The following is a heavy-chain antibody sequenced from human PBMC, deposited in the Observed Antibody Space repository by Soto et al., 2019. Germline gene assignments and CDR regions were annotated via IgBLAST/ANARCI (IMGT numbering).Heavy chain of an antibody. Sequence: SETLSLTCAVYGGSFSGYYWSWIRQPPGKGLEWIGEINHSGSTNYNPSLKSRVTMTRDTSTSTVYMELSSLRSEDTAVYYCARGHSSSSRYYYGMDVWGQGTTVTVSS. CDR1: GGSFSGYY. CDR3: ARGHSSSSRYYYGMDV. CDR2: INHSGST. J-gene: IGHJ6*02. D-gene: IGHD6-6*01. V-gene: IGHV4-34*01.